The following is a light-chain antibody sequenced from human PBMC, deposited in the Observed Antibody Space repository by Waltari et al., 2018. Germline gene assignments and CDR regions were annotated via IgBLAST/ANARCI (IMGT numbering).Light chain of an antibody. V-gene: IGKV1-8*01. J-gene: IGKJ1*01. CDR1: QGVGSY. CDR2: ASS. CDR3: QQYYSYPVT. Sequence: AIRLTQSPSSIAASTGDRVTITCRASQGVGSYLAWYQQNSGRAPKLLLYASSSLEAEVPSRFGGSGSGTDFTLTISCLQSEDFASYFCQQYYSYPVTFGQGTRV.